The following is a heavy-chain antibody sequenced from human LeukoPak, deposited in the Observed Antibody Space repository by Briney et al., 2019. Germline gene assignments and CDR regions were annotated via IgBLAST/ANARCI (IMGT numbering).Heavy chain of an antibody. CDR1: GYTFTSYY. Sequence: ASVKVSCKASGYTFTSYYMHWVRQAPGQGLEWMGWINPNSGGTNYAQKFQGRVTMTRDTSISTAYMELSRLRSDDTAVYYCAREGDYKNYDFWSGSHYYYYYGMDVWGQGTTVTVSS. D-gene: IGHD3-3*01. CDR3: AREGDYKNYDFWSGSHYYYYYGMDV. J-gene: IGHJ6*02. V-gene: IGHV1-2*02. CDR2: INPNSGGT.